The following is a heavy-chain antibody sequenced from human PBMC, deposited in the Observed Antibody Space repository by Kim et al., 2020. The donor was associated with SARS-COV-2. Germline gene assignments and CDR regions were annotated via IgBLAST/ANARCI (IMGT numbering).Heavy chain of an antibody. J-gene: IGHJ6*02. V-gene: IGHV1-18*01. D-gene: IGHD3-10*01. CDR2: ITAYSGDT. Sequence: ASVKVSCKASGYTFTSSSITWVRQAPGQGLEWMGWITAYSGDTNYAQKFQDRVTMTTDISASTAYVELRTLTYNDSAVYYCARNLLGGGELKTMDVWGQG. CDR1: GYTFTSSS. CDR3: ARNLLGGGELKTMDV.